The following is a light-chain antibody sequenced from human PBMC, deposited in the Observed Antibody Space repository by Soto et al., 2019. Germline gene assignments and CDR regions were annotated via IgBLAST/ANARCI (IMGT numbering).Light chain of an antibody. J-gene: IGKJ5*01. CDR1: QSVSSRN. V-gene: IGKV3-20*01. CDR3: HQYGSSSL. CDR2: GAS. Sequence: EIVLTQSPGTLSLSPGERATLSCRASQSVSSRNLAWYQQKPGQAPRLLIYGASSRATGIPDRFVGSGSGTDFTLTISRLEPEDFAVYYCHQYGSSSLFGQGTRLEI.